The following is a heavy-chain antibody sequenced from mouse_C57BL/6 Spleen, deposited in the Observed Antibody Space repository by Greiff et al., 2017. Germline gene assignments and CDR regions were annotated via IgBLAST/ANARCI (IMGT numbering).Heavy chain of an antibody. CDR1: GYTFTDYE. J-gene: IGHJ3*01. D-gene: IGHD2-4*01. CDR2: IDPETGGT. V-gene: IGHV1-15*01. Sequence: QVQLQQSGAELVRPGASVTLSCKASGYTFTDYEMHWVKQTPVHGLEWIGAIDPETGGTAYNQKFKGKAILTADKSSSTAYMDLRSLTSEDSAVYYCTRDYDYDVAWFAYWGQGTLVTVSA. CDR3: TRDYDYDVAWFAY.